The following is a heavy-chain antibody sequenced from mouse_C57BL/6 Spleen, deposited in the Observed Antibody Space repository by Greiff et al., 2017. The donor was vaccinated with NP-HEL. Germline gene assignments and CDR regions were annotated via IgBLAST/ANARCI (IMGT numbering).Heavy chain of an antibody. V-gene: IGHV5-6*01. Sequence: EVQLVESGGDLVKPGGSLKLSCAASGFTFSSYGMSWVRPTPDKRLEWVATISSGGSYTYYPDSVKGRFTISRDNAKNTLYLQMSSLKSEDTAMYYCARGNWDVGLYAMDYWGQGTSVTVSS. D-gene: IGHD4-1*01. CDR3: ARGNWDVGLYAMDY. CDR1: GFTFSSYG. J-gene: IGHJ4*01. CDR2: ISSGGSYT.